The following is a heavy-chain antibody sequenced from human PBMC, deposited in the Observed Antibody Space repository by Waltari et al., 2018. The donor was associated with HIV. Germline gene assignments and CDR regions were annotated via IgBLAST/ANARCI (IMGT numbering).Heavy chain of an antibody. Sequence: SLTCTVTGPSISSRRYYWGWVRQPPGKGLEWIVSTMYSGSTYNNPSLKSRVAISVDTSRNQFSLNLTSVTAADTALYYCARHDGTSYYFGSDMNPRPFSFWFASWGQGILVTVSS. D-gene: IGHD3-10*01. J-gene: IGHJ5*01. CDR2: TMYSGST. CDR1: GPSISSRRYY. CDR3: ARHDGTSYYFGSDMNPRPFSFWFAS. V-gene: IGHV4-39*01.